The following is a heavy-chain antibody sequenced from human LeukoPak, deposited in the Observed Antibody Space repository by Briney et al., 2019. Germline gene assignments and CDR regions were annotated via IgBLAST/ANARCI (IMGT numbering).Heavy chain of an antibody. V-gene: IGHV4-34*01. D-gene: IGHD6-13*01. Sequence: SETLSLTCAVYGGSFSGYYWSWIRQPPGKGLEWIGEINHSGSTSYNPSLKSRVTISVDTSKNQFSLKLSSVTAADTAVYYCARQGRIAAAGRGFVDCWGQGTLVTVSS. CDR2: INHSGST. CDR3: ARQGRIAAAGRGFVDC. J-gene: IGHJ4*02. CDR1: GGSFSGYY.